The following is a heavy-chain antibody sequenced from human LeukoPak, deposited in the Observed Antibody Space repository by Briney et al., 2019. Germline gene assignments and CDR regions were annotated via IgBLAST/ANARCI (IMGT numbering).Heavy chain of an antibody. D-gene: IGHD5-18*01. CDR3: VSQASYGYAFDY. V-gene: IGHV1-69*05. J-gene: IGHJ4*02. CDR2: IIPIFGTA. Sequence: GASVKVSCKASGGTFSSYAISWVRQAPGRGLEWMGGIIPIFGTANYAQKFQGRVTITTDESTSTAYMELSSLRSEDTAVYYCVSQASYGYAFDYWGQGTLVTVSS. CDR1: GGTFSSYA.